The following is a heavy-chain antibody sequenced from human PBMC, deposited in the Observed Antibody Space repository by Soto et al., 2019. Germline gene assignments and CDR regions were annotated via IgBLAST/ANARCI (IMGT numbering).Heavy chain of an antibody. D-gene: IGHD5-12*01. J-gene: IGHJ6*02. V-gene: IGHV1-2*02. CDR1: GYTFTGYY. CDR3: ARGARSGIYSGYSYGMDV. Sequence: QVQLVQSGAEVKKPGASVKVSCKASGYTFTGYYMHWVRQAPGQGLEWMGWINPNSGGTNYAQKFQGRVTMTRDTSISTADMELSRLRSDDTAVYYCARGARSGIYSGYSYGMDVWGQGTTVTVSS. CDR2: INPNSGGT.